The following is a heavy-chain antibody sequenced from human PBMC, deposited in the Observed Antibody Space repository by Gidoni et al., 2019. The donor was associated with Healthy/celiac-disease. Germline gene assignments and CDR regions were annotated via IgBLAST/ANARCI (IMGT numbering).Heavy chain of an antibody. CDR3: ARQGSYGDYSTDAFDI. CDR1: GYTFTGYY. V-gene: IGHV1-2*02. J-gene: IGHJ3*02. Sequence: QVQLVQSGAEVKKPGASVKVSCKASGYTFTGYYMHWVRQAPGQGLEWMGWINPNSGGTNYAQKFQGRVTMTRDTSISTAYMGLSRLRSDDTAVYYCARQGSYGDYSTDAFDIWGQGTMVTVSS. CDR2: INPNSGGT. D-gene: IGHD4-17*01.